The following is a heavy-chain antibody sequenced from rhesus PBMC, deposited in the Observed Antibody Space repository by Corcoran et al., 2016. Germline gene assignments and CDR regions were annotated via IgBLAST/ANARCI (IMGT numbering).Heavy chain of an antibody. D-gene: IGHD3-3*01. V-gene: IGHV2-174*01. CDR2: IYWDADK. CDR3: ARGEYNIWTGGEFDV. Sequence: QVTLKESGPALVKPTQTLTLTCTFSGFSLTTSGMGVGWIRQPPGQALDWLAIIYWDADKRYSTSLKSRLTISKDPSRNQVVLTMTNMDPVDTATYYCARGEYNIWTGGEFDVWGPGVLVTVSS. J-gene: IGHJ5-1*01. CDR1: GFSLTTSGMG.